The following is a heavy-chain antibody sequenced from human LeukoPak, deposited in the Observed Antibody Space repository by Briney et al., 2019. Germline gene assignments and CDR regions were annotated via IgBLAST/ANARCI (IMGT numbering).Heavy chain of an antibody. V-gene: IGHV3-66*02. CDR1: GVTVSSNY. D-gene: IGHD3-3*01. CDR3: ARLDFWSGYCFDY. CDR2: IYSGGST. Sequence: GGSLRLSCAASGVTVSSNYMSWVRQAPGKGLEWVSVIYSGGSTYYADSVKGRFTISRDNSKNTLYLQMNSLRAEDTAVYYCARLDFWSGYCFDYWGQGTLVTVSS. J-gene: IGHJ4*02.